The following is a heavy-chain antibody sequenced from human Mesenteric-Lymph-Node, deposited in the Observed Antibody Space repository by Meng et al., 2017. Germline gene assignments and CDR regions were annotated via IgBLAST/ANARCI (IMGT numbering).Heavy chain of an antibody. CDR1: GGIFTAYY. D-gene: IGHD6-19*01. J-gene: IGHJ5*02. CDR2: LDPEDGET. Sequence: EVQLVQSGAAVRKPGASVKISCNVSGGIFTAYYIRWVRRAPGRGLEWMGLLDPEDGETIYAERFQGRVTITADTSTHTAYMDLSSLTSEDTAIYYCARGEQWLGPDLWGQGTLVTVSS. V-gene: IGHV1-69-2*01. CDR3: ARGEQWLGPDL.